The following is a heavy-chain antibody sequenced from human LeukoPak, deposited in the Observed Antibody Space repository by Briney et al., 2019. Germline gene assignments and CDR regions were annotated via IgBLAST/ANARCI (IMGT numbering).Heavy chain of an antibody. CDR3: ASITMVRGRFDP. J-gene: IGHJ5*02. D-gene: IGHD3-10*01. V-gene: IGHV4-34*01. Sequence: SETLSLTCAVYGGSFSGYYWSWIRQPPGKGLEWIGEINHSGSTNYNPSLKSRVTISIDTSKNQFSLKLSSVTAADTAVYYCASITMVRGRFDPWGQGTLVTVSS. CDR2: INHSGST. CDR1: GGSFSGYY.